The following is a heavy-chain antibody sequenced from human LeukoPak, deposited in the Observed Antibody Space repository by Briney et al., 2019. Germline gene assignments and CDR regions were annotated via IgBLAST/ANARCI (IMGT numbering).Heavy chain of an antibody. CDR2: IHYSGSP. V-gene: IGHV4-59*01. J-gene: IGHJ3*02. D-gene: IGHD3-3*01. Sequence: SQTMSLTSPVAGPSISSYYWSWVRQPPGKVLGWNGSIHYSGSPNYNTSLKRRAPISVDTPKKQFSLMLSSVSAADAAVYYGARVFGVVDAFDIWGQGTMVTVSS. CDR3: ARVFGVVDAFDI. CDR1: GPSISSYY.